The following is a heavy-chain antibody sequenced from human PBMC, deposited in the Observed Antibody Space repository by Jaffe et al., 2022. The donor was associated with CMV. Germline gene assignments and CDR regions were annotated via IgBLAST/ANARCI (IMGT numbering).Heavy chain of an antibody. J-gene: IGHJ4*02. D-gene: IGHD3-22*01. CDR2: IRSKANSYAT. V-gene: IGHV3-73*02. CDR3: TSGPVGYDSSDKREN. CDR1: GFTFSGSA. Sequence: EVQLVESGGGLVQPGGSLKLSCAASGFTFSGSAMHWVRQASGKGLEWVGRIRSKANSYATAYAASVKGRFTISRDDSKNTAYLQMNSLKTEDTAVYYCTSGPVGYDSSDKRENWGQGTLVTVSS.